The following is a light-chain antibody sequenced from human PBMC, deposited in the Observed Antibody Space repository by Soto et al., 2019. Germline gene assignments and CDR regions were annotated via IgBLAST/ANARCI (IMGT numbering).Light chain of an antibody. CDR3: SSYADNNNYV. Sequence: QSALTQPPSASGSPGQSVTMSCTGSSGDVGTYALVSWYQQHPGKAPKLMIYGVHKRPSGVPDRFSGSQSGNTASLTVSGLQAEDEADYFCSSYADNNNYVFGSGTKLTVL. CDR2: GVH. J-gene: IGLJ1*01. CDR1: SGDVGTYAL. V-gene: IGLV2-8*01.